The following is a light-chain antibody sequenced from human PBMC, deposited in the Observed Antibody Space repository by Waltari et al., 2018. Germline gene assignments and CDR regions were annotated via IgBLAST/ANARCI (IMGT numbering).Light chain of an antibody. V-gene: IGKV1-16*01. Sequence: DVQMTQSPSSLSASVGARVTITCRASRDIGLYLAWFQQKPGKAPRSLIYTASSLQSGAPSTFSGSGSGTEFTLTISSLQPEDFATYYCLQYYSYPATFGPGTKVDF. J-gene: IGKJ3*01. CDR1: RDIGLY. CDR3: LQYYSYPAT. CDR2: TAS.